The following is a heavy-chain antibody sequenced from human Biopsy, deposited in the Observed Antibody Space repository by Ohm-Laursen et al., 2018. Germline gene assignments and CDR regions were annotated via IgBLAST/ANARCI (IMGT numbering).Heavy chain of an antibody. CDR2: FSWNSVGI. Sequence: SLRLSCAASGFIFDDYAMHWVRQAPGKGLEWVSGFSWNSVGIGYADSVKGRFTISRDNAKNFLYLEMNNLRPEDTALYYCAKIHCSGGNCYPNAFDMWGHGTRVTVS. V-gene: IGHV3-9*01. J-gene: IGHJ3*02. CDR3: AKIHCSGGNCYPNAFDM. D-gene: IGHD2-15*01. CDR1: GFIFDDYA.